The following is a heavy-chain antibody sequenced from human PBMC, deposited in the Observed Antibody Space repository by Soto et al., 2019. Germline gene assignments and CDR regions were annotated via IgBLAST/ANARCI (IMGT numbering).Heavy chain of an antibody. CDR2: ISWNSGSI. V-gene: IGHV3-9*01. CDR1: GFTFDDYA. Sequence: GGSLRLSCAASGFTFDDYAMHWVRQAPGKGLEWVSGISWNSGSIGYADSVKGRFTISRDNAKNSLYLQMNSLRAEDTALYYCAKDMVLWSGYYDTAAFDIWGQGTMVTVSS. D-gene: IGHD3-3*01. J-gene: IGHJ3*02. CDR3: AKDMVLWSGYYDTAAFDI.